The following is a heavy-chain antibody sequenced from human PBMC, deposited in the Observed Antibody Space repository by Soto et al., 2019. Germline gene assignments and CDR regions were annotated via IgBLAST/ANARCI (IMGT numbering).Heavy chain of an antibody. CDR2: ISWDGGST. CDR3: AKARKQLWLLGAPDY. Sequence: DVQLVESGGVVVQPGGSLRLSCAASGFTFDDYTMHWVRQAPGKGLEWVSLISWDGGSTYYADSVKGRFTISRDNSKNCLYLQMNSLRTEDTALYYCAKARKQLWLLGAPDYWGQGTLVTVSS. J-gene: IGHJ4*02. CDR1: GFTFDDYT. D-gene: IGHD5-18*01. V-gene: IGHV3-43*01.